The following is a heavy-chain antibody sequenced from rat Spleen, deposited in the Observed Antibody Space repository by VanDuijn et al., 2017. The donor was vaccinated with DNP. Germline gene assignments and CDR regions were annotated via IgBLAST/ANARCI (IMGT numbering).Heavy chain of an antibody. J-gene: IGHJ4*01. CDR3: ASSPYDGSYYYDYAMDA. V-gene: IGHV7-7*01. Sequence: EVKLLESGGGLVQPGGSMRLSCAASGFTFTDFYMNWIRQPAGKAPEWLGFIRNKANGYTTGYNPSVKRRFTISRDNTQNMLYLQMNTLRAEDTATYYCASSPYDGSYYYDYAMDAWGQGTSVTVSS. CDR1: GFTFTDFY. D-gene: IGHD1-12*02. CDR2: IRNKANGYTT.